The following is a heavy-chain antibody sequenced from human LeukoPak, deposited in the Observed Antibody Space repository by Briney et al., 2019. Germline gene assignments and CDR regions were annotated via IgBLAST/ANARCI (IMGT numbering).Heavy chain of an antibody. J-gene: IGHJ5*02. D-gene: IGHD2-2*01. CDR1: GGSFSSYY. CDR2: INHSGST. V-gene: IGHV4-34*01. CDR3: ARDATRYCSSTSCYAGFDP. Sequence: SETLSLTCAVYGGSFSSYYWSWIRQPPGKGLEWIGEINHSGSTNYNPSLKSRVTISVDTSKNQFSLKLSSVTAADTAVYYCARDATRYCSSTSCYAGFDPWGQGTLVTVSS.